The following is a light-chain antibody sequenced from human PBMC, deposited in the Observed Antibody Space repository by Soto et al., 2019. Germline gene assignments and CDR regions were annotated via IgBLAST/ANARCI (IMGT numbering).Light chain of an antibody. V-gene: IGLV2-14*01. CDR2: DVS. CDR1: SSDVGGYNY. J-gene: IGLJ1*01. Sequence: QSALTQPASVSGSPGQSITISCTGTSSDVGGYNYVSWYQQHPGKAPKFMIYDVSNRPSGVSNRFSGSKSGNTASLTISGLQAEDEADYYCSSYTTSNTXQIVFGTGTKVTVL. CDR3: SSYTTSNTXQIV.